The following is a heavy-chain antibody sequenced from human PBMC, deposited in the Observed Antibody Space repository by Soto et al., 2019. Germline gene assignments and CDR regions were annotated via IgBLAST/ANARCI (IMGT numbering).Heavy chain of an antibody. CDR1: GFTFSDYY. V-gene: IGHV3-11*01. D-gene: IGHD2-15*01. Sequence: QVQLVESGGGLVKPGGSLRISCAASGFTFSDYYISWIRQAPGKGLEWVSYISSSGTIIYHADSVKGRFTISRDNAKNSLFLQMNSLRAEDTAVYYCARGKSIFYGMDVWGQGTTVTVSS. CDR2: ISSSGTII. CDR3: ARGKSIFYGMDV. J-gene: IGHJ6*02.